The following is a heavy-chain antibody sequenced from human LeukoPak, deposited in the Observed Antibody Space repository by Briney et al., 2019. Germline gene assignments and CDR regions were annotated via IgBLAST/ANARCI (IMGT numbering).Heavy chain of an antibody. Sequence: GGSLRLSCAASGFTFSSYAMHWVRQAPGKGLEWVAVISYDGSNKYYADSVKGRFTISRDNSKNTLYLQMNSLRAEDTAVYYCAGFSSSWLFDIWGQGTMVTVSS. CDR2: ISYDGSNK. D-gene: IGHD6-13*01. V-gene: IGHV3-30-3*01. J-gene: IGHJ3*02. CDR3: AGFSSSWLFDI. CDR1: GFTFSSYA.